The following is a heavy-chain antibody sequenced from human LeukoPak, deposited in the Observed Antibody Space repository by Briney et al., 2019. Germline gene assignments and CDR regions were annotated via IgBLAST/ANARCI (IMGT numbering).Heavy chain of an antibody. J-gene: IGHJ4*02. Sequence: PGGSLRLSCAASGFTFSSYGMHWVRQAPGKGLEWVAFIRYDGSNKYYADSVKGRFTISRDNSKNTLYLQMSSLRAEDTAVYYCAKEYYYDSSGTWGYWGQGTLVTVSS. CDR3: AKEYYYDSSGTWGY. CDR1: GFTFSSYG. D-gene: IGHD3-22*01. CDR2: IRYDGSNK. V-gene: IGHV3-30*02.